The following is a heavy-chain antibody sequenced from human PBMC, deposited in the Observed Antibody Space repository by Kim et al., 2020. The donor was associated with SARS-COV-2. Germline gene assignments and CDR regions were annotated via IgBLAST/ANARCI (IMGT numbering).Heavy chain of an antibody. CDR1: GFTFSSYA. Sequence: LSLTCAASGFTFSSYAMSWVRQAPGKGLEWVSAISGSGGSTYYADSVKGRFTISRDNSKNTLYLQMNSLRAEDTAVYYCYSSGYSRVQLDYWGQGTLVTVSS. V-gene: IGHV3-23*01. CDR2: ISGSGGST. J-gene: IGHJ4*02. CDR3: YSSGYSRVQLDY. D-gene: IGHD3-22*01.